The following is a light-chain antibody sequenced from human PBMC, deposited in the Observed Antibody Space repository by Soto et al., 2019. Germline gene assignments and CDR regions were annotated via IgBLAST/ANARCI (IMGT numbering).Light chain of an antibody. V-gene: IGKV1D-12*01. J-gene: IGKJ2*01. Sequence: DIQMTQSPSSVSASVGDRVTITCRASQLISTWLAWYQQKPGKAPKLLIYTASSLQSGVPSRFSGSGSGTDFTLTISRLQPEDFATYYCQQTNTFPYTFGQGTKVEIK. CDR3: QQTNTFPYT. CDR2: TAS. CDR1: QLISTW.